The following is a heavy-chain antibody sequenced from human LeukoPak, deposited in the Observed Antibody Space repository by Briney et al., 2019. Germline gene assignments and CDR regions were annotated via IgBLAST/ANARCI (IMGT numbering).Heavy chain of an antibody. CDR3: ARDSVGAGDAFEI. D-gene: IGHD1-26*01. Sequence: ASVKVSCKASGYTFTSYHMHWVRQAPGQGLEWMGKINLSGGSTTYAQNLQGRVTMTTDTSTSTAYMELRSLRPDDTAVYYCARDSVGAGDAFEIWGQGTMVTVSS. CDR2: INLSGGST. J-gene: IGHJ3*02. CDR1: GYTFTSYH. V-gene: IGHV1-46*01.